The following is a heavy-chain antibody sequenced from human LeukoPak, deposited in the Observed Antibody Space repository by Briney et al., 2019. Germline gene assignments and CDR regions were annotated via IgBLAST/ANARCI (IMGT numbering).Heavy chain of an antibody. V-gene: IGHV3-21*01. CDR2: ISSSSSYI. J-gene: IGHJ4*02. D-gene: IGHD6-19*01. Sequence: GGSLRLSCAASGFTFSSYSMNWVRQAPGKGLEWVSSISSSSSYIYYADSVKGRFTISRDNAKNSLYLQMNSLRAEDTAVYYCTRDRGNPSGWYGGDYWGQGTLVTVSS. CDR3: TRDRGNPSGWYGGDY. CDR1: GFTFSSYS.